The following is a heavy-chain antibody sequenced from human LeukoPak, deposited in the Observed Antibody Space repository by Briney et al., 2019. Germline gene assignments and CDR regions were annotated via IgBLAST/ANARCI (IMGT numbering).Heavy chain of an antibody. CDR2: ISSSSSYI. V-gene: IGHV3-21*01. J-gene: IGHJ4*02. Sequence: GGSLRLSCAASGFTFSSYSMNWVRQAPGKGLEWVSSISSSSSYIYYADSVKGRFTISRDNAKNSLYLQMNSLRAEDTAVYYCAREGIYDILTGPNFDYWGQGTLVTVSS. CDR1: GFTFSSYS. D-gene: IGHD3-9*01. CDR3: AREGIYDILTGPNFDY.